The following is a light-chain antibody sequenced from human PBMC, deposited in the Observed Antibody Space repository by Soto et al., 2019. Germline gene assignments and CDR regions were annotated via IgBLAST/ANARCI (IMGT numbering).Light chain of an antibody. Sequence: EIVMTQSPATLSVSPGARAPLSCRASQSVSSNLAWYQQKPGQAPRLLIYGASTRATGIPDRFSGSGSGTDFTLTISRLEPEDFAVYYCHQYNNWPRTFGQGTKVDIK. V-gene: IGKV3-15*01. CDR3: HQYNNWPRT. J-gene: IGKJ1*01. CDR1: QSVSSN. CDR2: GAS.